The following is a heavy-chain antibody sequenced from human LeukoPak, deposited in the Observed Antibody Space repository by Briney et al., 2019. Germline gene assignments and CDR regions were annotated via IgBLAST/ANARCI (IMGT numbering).Heavy chain of an antibody. D-gene: IGHD3-10*01. V-gene: IGHV3-30*02. CDR2: IRYDGSNK. Sequence: GGSLRLSCAASGFTFSSYGMHWVRQAPGKGLEWVAFIRYDGSNKYYADSVKGRFTISRDNSKNTLYLQMNSLRAEDTAVYYCAKRGGRGVGNCHFDYWGQGTLVTVSS. CDR3: AKRGGRGVGNCHFDY. J-gene: IGHJ4*02. CDR1: GFTFSSYG.